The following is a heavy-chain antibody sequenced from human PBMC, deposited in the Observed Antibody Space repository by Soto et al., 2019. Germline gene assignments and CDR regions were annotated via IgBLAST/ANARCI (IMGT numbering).Heavy chain of an antibody. CDR3: ARSSAWYTNWFDP. CDR2: IYDSGST. CDR1: GGSISSYF. D-gene: IGHD6-19*01. J-gene: IGHJ5*02. Sequence: SETLSLTCTVSGGSISSYFWSWMRQPPGKGLEWIGYIYDSGSTNYNPSLKSRVAISLDTSKNQFSLKLSSVTAADTAVYYCARSSAWYTNWFDPWGQGTLVTVSS. V-gene: IGHV4-59*08.